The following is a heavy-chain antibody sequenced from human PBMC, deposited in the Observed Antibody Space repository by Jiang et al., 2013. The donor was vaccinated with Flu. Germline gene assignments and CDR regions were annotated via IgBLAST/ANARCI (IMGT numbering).Heavy chain of an antibody. CDR2: IIPIFGTA. Sequence: IIPIFGTANYAQKFQGRVTITADESTSTAYMELSSLRSEDTAVYYCAREVRMESLIFGYWGQGTLVTVSS. D-gene: IGHD1-1*01. J-gene: IGHJ4*02. CDR3: AREVRMESLIFGY. V-gene: IGHV1-69*19.